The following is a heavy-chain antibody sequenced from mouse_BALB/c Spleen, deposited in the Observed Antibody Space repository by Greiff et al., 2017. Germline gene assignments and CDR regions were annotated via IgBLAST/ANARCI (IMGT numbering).Heavy chain of an antibody. V-gene: IGHV5-4*02. Sequence: EVKLMESGGGLVKPGGSLKLSCAASGFTFSDYYMYWVRQTPEKRLEWVATISDGGSYTYYPDSVKGRFTISRDNAKNNLYLQMSSLKSEDTAMYYCARGGYYGSSYVMDYWGQGTSVTVSS. D-gene: IGHD1-1*01. CDR2: ISDGGSYT. CDR1: GFTFSDYY. J-gene: IGHJ4*01. CDR3: ARGGYYGSSYVMDY.